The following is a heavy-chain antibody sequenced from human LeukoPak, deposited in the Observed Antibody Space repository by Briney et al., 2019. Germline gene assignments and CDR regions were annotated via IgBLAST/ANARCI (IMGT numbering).Heavy chain of an antibody. V-gene: IGHV4-59*01. J-gene: IGHJ3*02. CDR1: GGSISSYY. CDR3: ARFYVGDAFDI. Sequence: PSEILSLTCTVSGGSISSYYWSWIRQPPGKGLEWIGYIYYSGSTNYNPSLKSRVTISVDTSKNQFSLKLSSVTAADTAVYYCARFYVGDAFDIWGQGTMVTVSS. D-gene: IGHD5/OR15-5a*01. CDR2: IYYSGST.